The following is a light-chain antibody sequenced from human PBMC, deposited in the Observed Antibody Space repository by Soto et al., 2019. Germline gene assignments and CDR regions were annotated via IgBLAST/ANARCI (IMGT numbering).Light chain of an antibody. CDR2: DAS. CDR1: QSVSSSY. V-gene: IGKV3-20*01. CDR3: QQYVRSPPSWT. Sequence: ETVLTQSPGTLSLSPGERATLSCRASQSVSSSYLAWYQQKPGQAPRLLIYDASSRATGIPDRFSGSGSGTDFPLTISRLEPEDFAVYYCQQYVRSPPSWTFGQGTQVEIK. J-gene: IGKJ1*01.